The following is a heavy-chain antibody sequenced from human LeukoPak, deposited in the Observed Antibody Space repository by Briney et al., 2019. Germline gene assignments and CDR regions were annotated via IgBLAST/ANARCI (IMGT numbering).Heavy chain of an antibody. Sequence: ASVKVSCKASGYTFTSYGISWVRQAPGQGLEWMGWISAYNGNTNYAQKLQGRVTMTTDTSTSTAYMELRSLRSDDTAVYYCARSPYYYDSSGYSLPYYFDYWGQGTLVTVSS. V-gene: IGHV1-18*01. D-gene: IGHD3-22*01. J-gene: IGHJ4*02. CDR3: ARSPYYYDSSGYSLPYYFDY. CDR2: ISAYNGNT. CDR1: GYTFTSYG.